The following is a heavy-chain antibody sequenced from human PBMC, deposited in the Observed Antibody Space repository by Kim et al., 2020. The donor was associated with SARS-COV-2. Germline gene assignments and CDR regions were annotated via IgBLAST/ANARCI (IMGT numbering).Heavy chain of an antibody. CDR3: TFYYGSGIY. D-gene: IGHD3-10*01. J-gene: IGHJ4*02. CDR2: ISSDGSIT. V-gene: IGHV3-74*01. Sequence: GGSLRLSCTASGVTFGSYWMHWVRQAPGKGLVWVSRISSDGSITNYADSVKGRFTISRDNAKSTLYLQMNSLRAEDTAVYYCTFYYGSGIYWDQGTLVTVSS. CDR1: GVTFGSYW.